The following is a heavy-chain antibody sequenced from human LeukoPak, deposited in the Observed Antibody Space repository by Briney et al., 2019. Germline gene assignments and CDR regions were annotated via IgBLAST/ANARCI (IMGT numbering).Heavy chain of an antibody. CDR3: ARGPNSNWSGLDF. D-gene: IGHD6-6*01. V-gene: IGHV3-74*01. CDR1: GFSFSGHW. J-gene: IGHJ4*02. CDR2: ISPTGSTT. Sequence: EGSLRLSCTASGFSFSGHWMHWARRLPGKGLVWVSRISPTGSTTSYADSVKGRFTVSRDNAKNTLYLQVNNLRAGDTAVYYCARGPNSNWSGLDFWGQGTLLTVSS.